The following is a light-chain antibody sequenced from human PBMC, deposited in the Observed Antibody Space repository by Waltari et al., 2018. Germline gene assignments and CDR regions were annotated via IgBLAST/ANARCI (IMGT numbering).Light chain of an antibody. Sequence: SSELTQAPAVSVALGQTVRITCQGDSLSTSYVSWFHQKPGQAPALVIYGKKNRPSGIPDRFSAASSGSTASLTIIGAQAEDEADYYCHSRDSSGDVVIGGGTKLTVV. J-gene: IGLJ2*01. CDR2: GKK. CDR3: HSRDSSGDVV. V-gene: IGLV3-19*01. CDR1: SLSTSY.